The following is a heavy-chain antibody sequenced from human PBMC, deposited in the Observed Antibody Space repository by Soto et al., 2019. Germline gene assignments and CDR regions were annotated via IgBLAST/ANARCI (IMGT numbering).Heavy chain of an antibody. CDR3: AKDQAGPLLNLNLYYYYGMDV. D-gene: IGHD1-20*01. CDR1: GFTFSSYA. J-gene: IGHJ6*02. CDR2: ISGSGGST. V-gene: IGHV3-23*01. Sequence: GGSLRLSCAASGFTFSSYAMSWVRQAPGKGLEWVSAISGSGGSTYYADSVKGRFTISRDNSKNTLYLQMNSLRAEDTAVYYCAKDQAGPLLNLNLYYYYGMDVWGQGTTVTVSS.